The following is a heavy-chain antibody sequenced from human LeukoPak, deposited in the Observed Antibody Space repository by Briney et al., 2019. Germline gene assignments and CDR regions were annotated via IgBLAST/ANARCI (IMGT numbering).Heavy chain of an antibody. CDR1: GYTFTSYY. CDR3: AREGEDYGDYDFDY. V-gene: IGHV1-46*01. CDR2: FNPSGGST. Sequence: GASVKVSCKASGYTFTSYYMHWVRQPPGQGVEGMGLFNPSGGSTSYAQKFQGRVTMTRDTSTSKVYMELSSLRSEDTAVDYCAREGEDYGDYDFDYWGQGTLVTVSS. D-gene: IGHD4-17*01. J-gene: IGHJ4*02.